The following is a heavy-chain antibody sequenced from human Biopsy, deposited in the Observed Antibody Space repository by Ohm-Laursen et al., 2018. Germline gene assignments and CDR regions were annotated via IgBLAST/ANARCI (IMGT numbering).Heavy chain of an antibody. CDR2: IWYDGSSE. Sequence: SLRLSCTASGFTFSVYAMHWVRQAPGKGLEWVAIIWYDGSSEYYADSVKGRSTISRDNSKNTVYLQMNSLRGEDTAVYYCARDPIVGSKADGMDVWGQGTTVTVSS. J-gene: IGHJ6*02. CDR1: GFTFSVYA. CDR3: ARDPIVGSKADGMDV. V-gene: IGHV3-33*01. D-gene: IGHD1-26*01.